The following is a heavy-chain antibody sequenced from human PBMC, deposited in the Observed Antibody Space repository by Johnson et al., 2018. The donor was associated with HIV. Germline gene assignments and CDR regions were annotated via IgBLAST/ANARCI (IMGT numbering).Heavy chain of an antibody. CDR2: ISYHGSNT. V-gene: IGHV3-30*04. CDR1: GFTFSSYA. CDR3: AKERDSGSYFDAFDL. Sequence: QVQLVESGGGLVKPGGSLRLSCAASGFTFSSYAMHWVRQAPGKGLEWVAVISYHGSNTYYAASMRGRFTISRDNSKTTLYLQMNSLRAEDTAVYSWAKERDSGSYFDAFDLWGQGTMVTISS. D-gene: IGHD1-26*01. J-gene: IGHJ3*01.